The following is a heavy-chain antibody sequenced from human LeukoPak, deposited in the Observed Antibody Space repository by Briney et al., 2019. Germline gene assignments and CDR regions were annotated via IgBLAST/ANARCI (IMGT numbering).Heavy chain of an antibody. D-gene: IGHD3-10*01. CDR1: GFTFSTYV. J-gene: IGHJ6*02. V-gene: IGHV3-23*01. Sequence: GGSLRLSCAASGFTFSTYVMTWVRQAPGKGLEWVTAILGSGGGTYYTDSVKGRFTISRDNSKNTLYLQMNSLRAEDTAVYYCATTPGAYYYYHMDVWGQGTKVTVSS. CDR2: ILGSGGGT. CDR3: ATTPGAYYYYHMDV.